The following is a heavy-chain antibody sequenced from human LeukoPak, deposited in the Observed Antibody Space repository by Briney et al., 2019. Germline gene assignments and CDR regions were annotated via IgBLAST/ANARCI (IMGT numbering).Heavy chain of an antibody. CDR3: ARFGAAAGRSFDC. J-gene: IGHJ4*02. Sequence: SETLSLTCTVSGGSISSYFWSWIRQPPGKGLEWIGYIYSSGSTNYNPSPKSRVTISVDTSKNQFSLKLSSVTAADTAVYYCARFGAAAGRSFDCWGQGTLVTVSS. D-gene: IGHD6-13*01. V-gene: IGHV4-59*08. CDR2: IYSSGST. CDR1: GGSISSYF.